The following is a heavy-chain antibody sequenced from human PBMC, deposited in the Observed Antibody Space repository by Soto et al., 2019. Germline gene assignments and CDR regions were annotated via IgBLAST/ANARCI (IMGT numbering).Heavy chain of an antibody. CDR3: AGLVAGPRYFDY. D-gene: IGHD6-19*01. Sequence: VGSLRLSCAASGFTFSSYSMNWVRQAPGKGLEWVSSISSSSSYIYYADSVKGRFTISRDNAKNSLYLQMNSLRAEDTAVYYCAGLVAGPRYFDYWGQGTLVTVSS. J-gene: IGHJ4*02. CDR2: ISSSSSYI. CDR1: GFTFSSYS. V-gene: IGHV3-21*01.